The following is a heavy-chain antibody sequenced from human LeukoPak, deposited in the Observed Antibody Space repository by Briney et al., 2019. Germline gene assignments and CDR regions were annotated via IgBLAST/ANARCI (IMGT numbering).Heavy chain of an antibody. CDR3: ARGRTRLSWLDP. CDR2: INQNAGT. Sequence: SETLSLTCAVSGGSIRGYYWSWVRQSPGKGLEWIGDINQNAGTDYNPSLKSRVTMSIDSSKNQISLNVTAATAADTAIYYCARGRTRLSWLDPWGQGTLVTVSS. V-gene: IGHV4-34*01. D-gene: IGHD6-6*01. CDR1: GGSIRGYY. J-gene: IGHJ5*02.